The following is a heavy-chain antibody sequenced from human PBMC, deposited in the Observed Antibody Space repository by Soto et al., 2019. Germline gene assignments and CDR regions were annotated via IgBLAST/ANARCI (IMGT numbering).Heavy chain of an antibody. Sequence: GASLKISCKGSGYTFSSYWIAWVRQMPGKGLECMGIIYAADSDTRYSPSFQGQVTISVDKSISTAYLQWSSLKASDSAIYYCARLQITVAGALDYWGQGTLVTVSS. CDR2: IYAADSDT. D-gene: IGHD6-19*01. CDR1: GYTFSSYW. V-gene: IGHV5-51*01. J-gene: IGHJ4*02. CDR3: ARLQITVAGALDY.